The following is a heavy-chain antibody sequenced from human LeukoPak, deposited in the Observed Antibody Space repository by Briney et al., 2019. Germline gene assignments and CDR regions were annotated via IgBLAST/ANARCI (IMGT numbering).Heavy chain of an antibody. CDR2: IFSAGGT. CDR1: GFIFSNNY. D-gene: IGHD3-22*01. CDR3: ARPLSGYTPFDALDI. J-gene: IGHJ3*02. Sequence: GGSLRLSCAVSGFIFSNNYMSWIRQAPGKGPEWVSIIFSAGGTYYAESVKGRFTISRDHSNNTLYLEMTSLRADDTAVYYCARPLSGYTPFDALDIWGQGTMVTVSS. V-gene: IGHV3-53*01.